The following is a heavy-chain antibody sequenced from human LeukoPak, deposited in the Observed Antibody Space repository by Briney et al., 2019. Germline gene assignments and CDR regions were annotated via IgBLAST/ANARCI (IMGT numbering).Heavy chain of an antibody. CDR1: GFTFSSYA. CDR3: AGGPDFWSGYYPYYFDY. Sequence: PGGSLRLSCAASGFTFSSYAMSWVRQAPGKGLEWVSAISGSGGSTYYADSVKGRFTISRDNSKNTLYLQMNSLRAEDTAVYYCAGGPDFWSGYYPYYFDYWGQGTLVTVSS. V-gene: IGHV3-23*01. CDR2: ISGSGGST. J-gene: IGHJ4*02. D-gene: IGHD3-3*01.